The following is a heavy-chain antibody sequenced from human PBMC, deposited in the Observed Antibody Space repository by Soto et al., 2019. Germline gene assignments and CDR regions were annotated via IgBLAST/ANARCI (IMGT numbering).Heavy chain of an antibody. V-gene: IGHV4-4*02. D-gene: IGHD3-9*01. CDR1: GGSISSSHW. CDR3: ARVVLTITRGAFDA. J-gene: IGHJ3*01. CDR2: ISHSGTS. Sequence: QVQLQESGPGLVKPSGTLSLTCAVSGGSISSSHWWTWVRQSPGKVLEYIGEISHSGTSNSNPSLQSRVTLSVDKSTNHFSLTLTSLTAADTAVYYCARVVLTITRGAFDAWGQGTLVIVSS.